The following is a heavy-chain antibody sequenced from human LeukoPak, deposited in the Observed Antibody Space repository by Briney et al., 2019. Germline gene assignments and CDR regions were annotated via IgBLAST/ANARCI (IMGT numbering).Heavy chain of an antibody. J-gene: IGHJ6*03. CDR1: GGTFSSYA. D-gene: IGHD3-3*01. CDR3: ARDYYDFWRCSGRNGNDYYYYYYMDV. CDR2: IIPIFGTA. V-gene: IGHV1-69*13. Sequence: SVKVSCKASGGTFSSYAISWVRQAPGQGLEWMGGIIPIFGTANYAQKFQGRVTITADESTSTAYMELSSLRSEDTAVYYCARDYYDFWRCSGRNGNDYYYYYYMDVWGKGTTVRLL.